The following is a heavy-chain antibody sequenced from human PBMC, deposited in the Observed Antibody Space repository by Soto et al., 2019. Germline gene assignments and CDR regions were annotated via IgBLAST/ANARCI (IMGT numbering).Heavy chain of an antibody. CDR1: GGSFSGYY. V-gene: IGHV4-34*01. J-gene: IGHJ5*02. D-gene: IGHD3-22*01. Sequence: PSETLSLTCAVYGGSFSGYYWSWIRQPPGKGLEWIGEINHSGSTNYNPSLKSRVTISVDTSKNQFSLKLSSVTAADTAVYYCATRAYDYYDSSGYALNWFAPWGQGTLVTVSS. CDR2: INHSGST. CDR3: ATRAYDYYDSSGYALNWFAP.